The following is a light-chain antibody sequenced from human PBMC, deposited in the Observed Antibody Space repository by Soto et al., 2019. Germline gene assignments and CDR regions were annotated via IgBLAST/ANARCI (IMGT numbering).Light chain of an antibody. CDR3: QQLHDYPIT. CDR1: QSISSW. Sequence: DIQVTQSPSTLSASVGDRVAITCRASQSISSWLAWYQQKPGKAPKLLIYDASTLESGVPSMFSGSGSGTDFTLTISSLQPEDFATYYCQQLHDYPITFGPGTRLEIK. V-gene: IGKV1-5*01. CDR2: DAS. J-gene: IGKJ5*01.